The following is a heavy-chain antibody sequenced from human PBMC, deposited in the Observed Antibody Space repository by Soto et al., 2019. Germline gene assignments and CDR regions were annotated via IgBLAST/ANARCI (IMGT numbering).Heavy chain of an antibody. J-gene: IGHJ6*02. D-gene: IGHD2-21*02. CDR1: GGSISSGGYY. CDR3: ARVCGGDCHYGMDV. Sequence: QVQLQESGPGLVKPSQTLSLTCTVSGGSISSGGYYWSWIRQHPGKGLEWIGYIYYSGGTYYNPSHRSRVTIAVDTSKNQFSLKLSSVTAADTAVYYCARVCGGDCHYGMDVWGQGTTVTVSS. V-gene: IGHV4-31*03. CDR2: IYYSGGT.